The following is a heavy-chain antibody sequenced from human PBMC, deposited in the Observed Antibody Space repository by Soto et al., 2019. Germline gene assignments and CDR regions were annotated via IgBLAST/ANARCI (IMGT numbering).Heavy chain of an antibody. V-gene: IGHV4-4*02. CDR2: IYHSGST. Sequence: QVQLQESGPGLVKPSETLSLTCAVYGGSISSNKWWSWVRQPPGKGLEWIGEIYHSGSTNYNPSLKSRVTISLDKSKNQFSLKLTSVTAADSAVYYCARDDPIVVVPTSLGAMDVWGQGTTVTVSS. CDR1: GGSISSNKW. CDR3: ARDDPIVVVPTSLGAMDV. D-gene: IGHD2-2*01. J-gene: IGHJ6*02.